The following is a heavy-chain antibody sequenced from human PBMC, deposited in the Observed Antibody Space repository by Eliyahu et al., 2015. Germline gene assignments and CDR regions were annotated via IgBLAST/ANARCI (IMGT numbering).Heavy chain of an antibody. CDR2: IKSKTDGGTT. CDR3: TTQIYGDYVPFDY. D-gene: IGHD4-17*01. V-gene: IGHV3-15*01. Sequence: EVQLVESGGGLVKPGGSLRLSCAASGFTFSNAWMSWVRQAPGKGLEWVGRIKSKTDGGTTDYTAPVKGRFTISRDDSKNTLYLQMNSLKTEDTAVYYCTTQIYGDYVPFDYWGQGTLVTVSS. CDR1: GFTFSNAW. J-gene: IGHJ4*02.